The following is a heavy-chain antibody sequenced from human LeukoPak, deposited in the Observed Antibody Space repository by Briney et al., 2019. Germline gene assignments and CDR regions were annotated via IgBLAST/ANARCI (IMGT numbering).Heavy chain of an antibody. D-gene: IGHD5-12*01. CDR3: ARSSGYDFNFDY. Sequence: ASVKVSCKASGYTFTGYYMHWVRQAPGQGLEWMGWINPNSGGTNYAQKFQGRVTMTRDKSISTAYMELSRLRSDDTAVYYCARSSGYDFNFDYWGQGTLVTVSS. CDR2: INPNSGGT. CDR1: GYTFTGYY. V-gene: IGHV1-2*02. J-gene: IGHJ4*02.